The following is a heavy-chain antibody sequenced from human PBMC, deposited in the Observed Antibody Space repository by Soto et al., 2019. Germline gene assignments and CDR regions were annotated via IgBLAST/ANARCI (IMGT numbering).Heavy chain of an antibody. CDR2: ISSYNGNT. D-gene: IGHD6-13*01. Sequence: QVQLVQSGAEVKKPGASVKVSCKASGYTFTSYGISWVRQAPGQGLEWMGWISSYNGNTNYAQKLQGRVTMTTDTSTSTAYMELRSLGSDDTAMYYCARDWSSITAAGTEGDYWGQDTLVTVSS. V-gene: IGHV1-18*01. CDR1: GYTFTSYG. CDR3: ARDWSSITAAGTEGDY. J-gene: IGHJ4*02.